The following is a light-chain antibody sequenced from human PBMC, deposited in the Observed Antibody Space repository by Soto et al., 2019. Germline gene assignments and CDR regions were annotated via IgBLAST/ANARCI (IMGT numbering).Light chain of an antibody. CDR1: SSDVGGYNY. Sequence: QSALTQPASVSGSPGQSITISCTGTSSDVGGYNYVSWYQQHPGKAPKLMIYDVSNRPSGVSNRFSGSKSGNRASLTISGLQAEDEADYYSSSYTSSSTVVFGGGTKLTVL. J-gene: IGLJ2*01. V-gene: IGLV2-14*01. CDR2: DVS. CDR3: SSYTSSSTVV.